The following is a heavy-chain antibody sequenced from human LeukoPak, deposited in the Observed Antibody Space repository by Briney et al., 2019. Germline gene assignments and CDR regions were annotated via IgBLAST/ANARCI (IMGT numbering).Heavy chain of an antibody. V-gene: IGHV3-21*01. CDR3: AKGGYYGSGELDY. Sequence: GGSLRLSCAASGFTFSSYNMNWVRQAPGKGLEWVSSISSSSSYIYYADSVKGRFTISRDNSKNTLYLQMHSLRAEDTAVYYCAKGGYYGSGELDYWGQGTLVTVSS. J-gene: IGHJ4*02. CDR1: GFTFSSYN. CDR2: ISSSSSYI. D-gene: IGHD3-10*01.